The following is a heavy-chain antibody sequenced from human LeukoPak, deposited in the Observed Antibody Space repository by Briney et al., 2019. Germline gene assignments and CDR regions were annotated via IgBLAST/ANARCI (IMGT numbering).Heavy chain of an antibody. CDR2: ISYDGSNK. CDR3: ARALGELSFYYFDY. J-gene: IGHJ4*02. CDR1: GFTFSSYA. Sequence: PGGSLRLSCAASGFTFSSYAMHWVRQAPGKGLEWVAVISYDGSNKYYADSVKGRFTISRDNSKNTLYQQMNSLRAEDTAVYYCARALGELSFYYFDYWGQGTLVTVSS. V-gene: IGHV3-30*04. D-gene: IGHD3-16*02.